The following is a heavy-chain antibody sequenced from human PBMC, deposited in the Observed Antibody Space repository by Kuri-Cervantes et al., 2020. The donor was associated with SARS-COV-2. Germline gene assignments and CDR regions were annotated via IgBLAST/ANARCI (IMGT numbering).Heavy chain of an antibody. J-gene: IGHJ4*02. D-gene: IGHD6-19*01. Sequence: SETLSLTCTVSGGSISSSSYYWGWIRQPPGKGLEWIGRIYYSGSTYYNPSLKSRVTISVDTSKNQFSLKLSSMTAADTAVYYCARHARGWYRDDYWGQGTLVTVSS. CDR2: IYYSGST. V-gene: IGHV4-39*01. CDR3: ARHARGWYRDDY. CDR1: GGSISSSSYY.